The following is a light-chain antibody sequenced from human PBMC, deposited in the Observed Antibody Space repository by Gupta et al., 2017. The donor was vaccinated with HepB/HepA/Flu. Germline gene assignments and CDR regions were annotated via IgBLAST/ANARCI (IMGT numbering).Light chain of an antibody. CDR1: QDISNS. CDR2: GGT. V-gene: IGKV1-33*01. CDR3: QQENNFPQKTT. J-gene: IGKJ5*01. Sequence: DIQMTQSPSCLSASLGDRVTITCQARQDISNSLNWYQQKAGKAPKLLIYGGTNLEMGVNSKFSGSGVGTDVNFSINSRQPEDIAAYYCQQENNFPQKTTFGEGTLMDIK.